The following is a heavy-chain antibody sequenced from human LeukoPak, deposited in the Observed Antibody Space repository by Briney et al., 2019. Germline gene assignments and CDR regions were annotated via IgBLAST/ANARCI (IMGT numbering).Heavy chain of an antibody. CDR1: GFTFSSYS. J-gene: IGHJ4*02. Sequence: GGSLRLSCAASGFTFSSYSMNWVRQAPGKGLEWVSSTSSSSSYIYYADSVKGRFTISRDNAKNSLYLQMNSLRAEDTAVYYCARASRGYSSGVYFDYWGQGTLVTVSS. CDR3: ARASRGYSSGVYFDY. V-gene: IGHV3-21*01. D-gene: IGHD6-19*01. CDR2: TSSSSSYI.